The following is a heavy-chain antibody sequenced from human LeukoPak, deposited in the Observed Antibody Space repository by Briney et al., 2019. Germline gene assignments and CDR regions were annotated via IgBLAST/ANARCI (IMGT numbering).Heavy chain of an antibody. CDR3: ARVDWTGGNYYMDV. CDR2: ISSSGSTI. CDR1: GFTFSSYE. Sequence: AGGSLRLSCAASGFTFSSYEMNWVRQAPGKGLEWVSYISSSGSTIYYADSVKGRFTISRDNAKNSLYLQMNSLRAEDTAVYYCARVDWTGGNYYMDVWGKGTTVTISS. J-gene: IGHJ6*03. V-gene: IGHV3-48*03. D-gene: IGHD1-1*01.